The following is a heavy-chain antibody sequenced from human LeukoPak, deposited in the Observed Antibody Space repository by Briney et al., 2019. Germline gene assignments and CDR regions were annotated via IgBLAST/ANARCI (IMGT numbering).Heavy chain of an antibody. D-gene: IGHD5-18*01. J-gene: IGHJ4*02. CDR3: AKGSYGRTYYFDY. Sequence: GGSLRLSCAASGFTFSSYAMSWVRQAPGKGLDWFSAISGSGGSTYYADSVKGRFTISRDNSKNTLYLQMNSLRAEDTAVYYCAKGSYGRTYYFDYWGQGTLVTVSS. V-gene: IGHV3-23*01. CDR2: ISGSGGST. CDR1: GFTFSSYA.